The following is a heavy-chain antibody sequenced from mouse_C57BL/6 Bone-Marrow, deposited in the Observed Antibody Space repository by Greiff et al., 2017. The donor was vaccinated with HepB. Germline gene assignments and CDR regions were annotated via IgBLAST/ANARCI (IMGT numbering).Heavy chain of an antibody. J-gene: IGHJ2*01. D-gene: IGHD1-1*01. V-gene: IGHV1-76*01. CDR2: IYPGSGNT. CDR3: SFITTVVVDY. CDR1: GYTFTDYY. Sequence: QVQLKQSGAELVRPGASVKLSCKASGYTFTDYYINWVKQRPGQGLEWIARIYPGSGNTYYNEKFKGKATLTAEKSSSTAYMQLSSLTSEDSAVYFCSFITTVVVDYWGQGTTLTVSS.